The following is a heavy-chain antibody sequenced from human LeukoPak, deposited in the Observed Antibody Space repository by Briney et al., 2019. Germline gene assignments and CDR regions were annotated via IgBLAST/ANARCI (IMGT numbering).Heavy chain of an antibody. Sequence: GASVKVSCKASGYTFTSYGISWVRQVPGQGLEWMGWISAYNGNTNYAQKLQGRVTMTTDTSTSTAYMELRSLRSDDTAVYYCARGLTGYDILTGYYPWIDGFDYWGQGTLVTVSS. J-gene: IGHJ4*02. CDR2: ISAYNGNT. V-gene: IGHV1-18*01. CDR3: ARGLTGYDILTGYYPWIDGFDY. D-gene: IGHD3-9*01. CDR1: GYTFTSYG.